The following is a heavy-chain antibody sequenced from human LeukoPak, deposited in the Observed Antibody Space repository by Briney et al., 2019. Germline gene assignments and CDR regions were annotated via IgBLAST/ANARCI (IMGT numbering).Heavy chain of an antibody. CDR3: ARDSGSYLGHDAFDI. CDR1: GFTFSTYA. V-gene: IGHV3-30*04. Sequence: GRSLRLSCAASGFTFSTYAMHWVRQAPGKGRERGAVISYDGSNKYYADSVNGRFTISRDNSKNTLYLQMNSLRAEDTAVYYCARDSGSYLGHDAFDIWGQGTMVTVSS. J-gene: IGHJ3*02. D-gene: IGHD1-26*01. CDR2: ISYDGSNK.